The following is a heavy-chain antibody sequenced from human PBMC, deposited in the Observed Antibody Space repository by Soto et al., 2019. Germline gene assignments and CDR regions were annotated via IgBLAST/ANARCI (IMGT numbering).Heavy chain of an antibody. V-gene: IGHV1-18*01. J-gene: IGHJ4*02. D-gene: IGHD2-15*01. CDR1: GYTFTTYG. CDR2: ISGFNGNT. Sequence: ASVKVSCKASGYTFTTYGITWVRQAPGQGLEWMGWISGFNGNTNYAQRFQGRVSMTTDTFTNTAYMELRSLRSDDTAVYYCAREILPASPREFDYWGQGTMVTVYS. CDR3: AREILPASPREFDY.